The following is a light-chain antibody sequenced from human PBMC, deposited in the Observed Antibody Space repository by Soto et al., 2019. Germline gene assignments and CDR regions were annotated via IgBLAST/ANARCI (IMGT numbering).Light chain of an antibody. CDR1: QSVSSN. CDR3: QQYNNWPPLFT. Sequence: EIVMTQSPATLSVSPGERATLSCRASQSVSSNLAWYQQKPGQAPRLLIYGASTRAIGIPARFSGSGSGTEFNLTISSLQSEDFAVSYCQQYNNWPPLFTFGPGTKVDIK. V-gene: IGKV3-15*01. J-gene: IGKJ3*01. CDR2: GAS.